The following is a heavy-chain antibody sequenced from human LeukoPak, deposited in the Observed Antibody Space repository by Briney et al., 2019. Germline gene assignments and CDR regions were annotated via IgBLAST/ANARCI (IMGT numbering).Heavy chain of an antibody. D-gene: IGHD3-3*01. J-gene: IGHJ6*02. Sequence: SETLSLTCTVSGGSISGYYWTWIRQPAGKGLEWFGRIHTSGSTNYNPSLQSRVTMSVDTAKNQFSLKVTSVTAADTAVYYCAKWEFDLKGVTVSGVVHYYYGMDVWGQGTTVTVSS. CDR2: IHTSGST. V-gene: IGHV4-4*07. CDR3: AKWEFDLKGVTVSGVVHYYYGMDV. CDR1: GGSISGYY.